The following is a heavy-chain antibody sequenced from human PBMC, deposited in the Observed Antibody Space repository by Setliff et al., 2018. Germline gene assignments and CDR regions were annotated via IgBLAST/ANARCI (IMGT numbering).Heavy chain of an antibody. Sequence: ASVKVSCKASGDTFSSYAINWVRQAPGQGLEWMGGIIPIFGTANYAQKFQGRLTITTVGSTSTAYMELSSLGSEDTAVYYCVREGVDSRSSTDYRYYMDVWGKGTTVTVSS. J-gene: IGHJ6*03. CDR2: IIPIFGTA. V-gene: IGHV1-69*05. D-gene: IGHD3-22*01. CDR1: GDTFSSYA. CDR3: VREGVDSRSSTDYRYYMDV.